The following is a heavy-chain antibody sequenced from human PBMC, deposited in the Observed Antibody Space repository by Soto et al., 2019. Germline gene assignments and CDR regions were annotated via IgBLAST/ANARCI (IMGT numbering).Heavy chain of an antibody. Sequence: ETLSLTCIVSGGSISSNDFYWSWIRQAPGKGLEWVSVIYSGGSTYYADSVKGRFTISRDNSKNTLYLQMNSLRAEDTAVYYCARDMVRGMDVWGQGTTVTVSS. CDR1: GGSISSNDFY. CDR2: IYSGGST. J-gene: IGHJ6*02. CDR3: ARDMVRGMDV. D-gene: IGHD3-10*01. V-gene: IGHV3-66*01.